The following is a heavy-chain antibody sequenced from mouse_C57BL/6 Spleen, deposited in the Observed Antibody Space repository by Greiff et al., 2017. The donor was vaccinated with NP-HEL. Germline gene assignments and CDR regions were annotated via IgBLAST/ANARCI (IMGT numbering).Heavy chain of an antibody. CDR2: IDPSDSYT. V-gene: IGHV1-69*01. D-gene: IGHD1-1*01. CDR1: GYTFTSYW. J-gene: IGHJ1*03. CDR3: ARAYGSSYDWYFDV. Sequence: QVQLKESGAELVMPGASVKLSCKASGYTFTSYWMHWVKQRPGQGLEWIGEIDPSDSYTNYNQKFKGKSTLTVDKSSSTAYMQLSSLTSEDSAVYYCARAYGSSYDWYFDVWGTGTTVTVSS.